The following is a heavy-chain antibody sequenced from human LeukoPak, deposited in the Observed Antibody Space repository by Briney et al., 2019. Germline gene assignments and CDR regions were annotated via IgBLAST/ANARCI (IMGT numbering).Heavy chain of an antibody. Sequence: SETLSLTCAVSGGSISSSNWWSWVRQPPGKGLEWIGEIYHSGSTNYNPSLKSRVTISVDTSKNQFSLKLSSVTAADTAVYYCARQLGANDAFDIWGQGTMVTVSS. D-gene: IGHD4/OR15-4a*01. CDR2: IYHSGST. CDR1: GGSISSSNW. J-gene: IGHJ3*02. CDR3: ARQLGANDAFDI. V-gene: IGHV4-4*02.